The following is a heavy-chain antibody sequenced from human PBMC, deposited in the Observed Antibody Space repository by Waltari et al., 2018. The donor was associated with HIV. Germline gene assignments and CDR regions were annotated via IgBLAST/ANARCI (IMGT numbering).Heavy chain of an antibody. CDR2: IIPIFGTA. V-gene: IGHV1-69*01. Sequence: QVQLAQSGAEVKKPGSSVKVSCTASGGHFSSYDISWVRPAPGQGLEWMGGIIPIFGTANYAQKFQGRVTITADESTSTAYMELSSLRSEDTAVYYCASSDSSSATDWFDPWGQGTLVTVSS. D-gene: IGHD6-13*01. J-gene: IGHJ5*02. CDR3: ASSDSSSATDWFDP. CDR1: GGHFSSYD.